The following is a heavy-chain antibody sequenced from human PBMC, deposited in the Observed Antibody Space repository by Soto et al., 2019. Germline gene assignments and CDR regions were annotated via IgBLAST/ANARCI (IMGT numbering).Heavy chain of an antibody. V-gene: IGHV3-30*18. CDR1: GFTFSSYG. Sequence: PGGSLRLSCAASGFTFSSYGMHWVRQAPVKGLEWVAVISYDGSHKYYADSVKGRFTISRDNSKNTLYLQMNSLRAEDTAVYYCAKTSKMATISVPTDYWGPGTLVTVS. CDR3: AKTSKMATISVPTDY. J-gene: IGHJ4*02. D-gene: IGHD5-12*01. CDR2: ISYDGSHK.